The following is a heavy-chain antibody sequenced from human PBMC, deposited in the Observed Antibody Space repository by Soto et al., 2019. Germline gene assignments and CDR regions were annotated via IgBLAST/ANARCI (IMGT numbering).Heavy chain of an antibody. CDR3: AREAKGSYYFDY. J-gene: IGHJ4*02. CDR2: IYYSGST. D-gene: IGHD3-10*01. V-gene: IGHV4-31*02. Sequence: SETLSLTCTVSGGSISSGGYYWSWIRQHPGKGLEWIGYIYYSGSTYYNPSLKSRVTISVDTSKNQFSLKLSSVSVADTAVYYCAREAKGSYYFDYWGQGTLVTVSS. CDR1: GGSISSGGYY.